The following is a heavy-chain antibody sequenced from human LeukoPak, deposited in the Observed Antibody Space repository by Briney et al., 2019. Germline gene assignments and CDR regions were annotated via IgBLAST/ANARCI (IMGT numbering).Heavy chain of an antibody. D-gene: IGHD6-13*01. CDR3: ARARVPNSSSWYRDYYYYINV. CDR2: IHYSGST. Sequence: PSETLSLTCTVSGGSISSSSYYWGWIRQPPGKGLEWIGSIHYSGSTNYNPSLKSRVTISVDTSKTQFSLKLSSVTAADTAVYYCARARVPNSSSWYRDYYYYINVWGKGTTVTISS. J-gene: IGHJ6*03. V-gene: IGHV4-39*07. CDR1: GGSISSSSYY.